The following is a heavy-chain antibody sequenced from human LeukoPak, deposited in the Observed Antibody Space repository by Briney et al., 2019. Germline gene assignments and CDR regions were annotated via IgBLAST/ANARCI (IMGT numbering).Heavy chain of an antibody. CDR1: GFTFSSYW. CDR2: INGDGSTT. J-gene: IGHJ6*04. D-gene: IGHD3-10*02. Sequence: GGSLRLSCAASGFTFSSYWMHWVRQAPGKGLVWVSRINGDGSTTNYADSVKGRFTISRDNTKMYLQMNSLRAEDTAVYYCAELGITMIGGVWGKGTTVTISS. CDR3: AELGITMIGGV. V-gene: IGHV3-74*01.